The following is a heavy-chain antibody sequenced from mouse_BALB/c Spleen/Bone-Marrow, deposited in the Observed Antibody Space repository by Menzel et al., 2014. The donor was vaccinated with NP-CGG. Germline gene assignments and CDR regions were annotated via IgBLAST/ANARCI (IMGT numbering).Heavy chain of an antibody. CDR1: GFSFSDYY. V-gene: IGHV5-12*02. CDR3: ARHNYDEIWFAY. D-gene: IGHD2-4*01. Sequence: EVKLVESGGGLVQPGGSLKLSCATSGFSFSDYYMYWVRQTPEKRLEWVAYISTGGGTTYYPDTVKGRFSISRDNDKNTLYLQMSRLKSEDTAMYYCARHNYDEIWFAYWGQGTLVTVSA. CDR2: ISTGGGTT. J-gene: IGHJ3*01.